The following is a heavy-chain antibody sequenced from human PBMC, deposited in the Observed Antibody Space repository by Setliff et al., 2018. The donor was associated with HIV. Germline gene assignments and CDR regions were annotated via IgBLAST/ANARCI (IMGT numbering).Heavy chain of an antibody. CDR1: GYSISSGYY. CDR2: IYHSGST. Sequence: SETLSLTCAVSGYSISSGYYWGWIRQPPGKGLEWIGSIYHSGSTYYNPSLKSRVTISVDTSKNQFSLKLSSVTAADTAVYYCARVGYHGSGRYSFDYWGQGTLVTVSS. V-gene: IGHV4-38-2*01. J-gene: IGHJ4*02. D-gene: IGHD3-10*01. CDR3: ARVGYHGSGRYSFDY.